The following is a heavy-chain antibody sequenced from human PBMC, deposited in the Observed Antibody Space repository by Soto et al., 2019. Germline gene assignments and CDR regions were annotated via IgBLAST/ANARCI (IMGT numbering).Heavy chain of an antibody. CDR3: ARTRREARTPLL. D-gene: IGHD1-26*01. CDR1: GFTFCDYY. J-gene: IGHJ2*01. Sequence: QVQLVESGGVLVKPGGSLRLSCAASGFTFCDYYMSWIRQAPGKGLEWVSYIISSGSTIYYADSVKVRFTISRDNAKNSMYLQMNSLRAEDPAAYYCARTRREARTPLLLGRGTMVTVSS. CDR2: IISSGSTI. V-gene: IGHV3-11*01.